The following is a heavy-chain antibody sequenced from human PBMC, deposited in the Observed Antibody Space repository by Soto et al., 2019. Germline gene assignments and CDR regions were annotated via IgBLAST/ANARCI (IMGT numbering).Heavy chain of an antibody. CDR1: GGTFSSYA. V-gene: IGHV1-69*13. CDR2: IIPIFGTA. CDR3: ARDVSRFSHDAFDI. J-gene: IGHJ3*02. Sequence: SVKVSCKASGGTFSSYAISWVRQAPGQGLEWMGGIIPIFGTANYAQKFQGRVTITADESTSTAYMELSSLRSEDTAVYYCARDVSRFSHDAFDIWGQGTMVTVSS.